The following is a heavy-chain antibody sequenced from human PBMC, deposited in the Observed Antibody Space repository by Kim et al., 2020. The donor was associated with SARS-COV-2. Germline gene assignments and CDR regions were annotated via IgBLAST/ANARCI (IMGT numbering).Heavy chain of an antibody. J-gene: IGHJ5*01. CDR3: VGELGSRRFNS. Sequence: GGSLRLSCATSGFTFSDHAMHWVRQAPGKGLEWVAIISYDGTYIVYTDSVKGRFTISRDDPKSTLYLQMNSLRAEDTATYYCVGELGSRRFNSWGQGTLVTVYS. CDR2: ISYDGTYI. CDR1: GFTFSDHA. V-gene: IGHV3-30*04. D-gene: IGHD3-10*01.